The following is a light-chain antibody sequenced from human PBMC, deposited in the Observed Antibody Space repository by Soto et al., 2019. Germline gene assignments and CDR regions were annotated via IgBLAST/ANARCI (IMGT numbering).Light chain of an antibody. CDR2: EVT. V-gene: IGLV2-14*01. Sequence: QSVLTQPASVSGSPGQSITISCTGTSSDVGGYDYVSWYQQHPGTAPRLIIFEVTNRPSGVSNRFSGSKSGNTASLTISGLQAEDEADYYCSSHAGSNNYVFGTGTKVTVL. CDR1: SSDVGGYDY. J-gene: IGLJ1*01. CDR3: SSHAGSNNYV.